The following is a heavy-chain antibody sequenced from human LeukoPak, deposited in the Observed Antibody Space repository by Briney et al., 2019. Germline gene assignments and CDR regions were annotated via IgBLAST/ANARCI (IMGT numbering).Heavy chain of an antibody. D-gene: IGHD4-17*01. Sequence: ASVKVSCKASGNTFIGYNMHWVRQAPGQGLEWMGWINPNSGGTNYAQSFQGRVTMTRDTSISTAYMELSRLRSDDTAIYYCALVGEALDYWGQGTLVTVSS. J-gene: IGHJ4*02. CDR3: ALVGEALDY. CDR1: GNTFIGYN. V-gene: IGHV1-2*02. CDR2: INPNSGGT.